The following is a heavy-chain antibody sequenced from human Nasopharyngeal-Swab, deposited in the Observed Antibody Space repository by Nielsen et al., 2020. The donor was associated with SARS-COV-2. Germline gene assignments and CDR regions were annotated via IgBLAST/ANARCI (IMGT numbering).Heavy chain of an antibody. J-gene: IGHJ4*02. CDR2: ISHNSGT. CDR1: GVSISSQY. CDR3: ARRVTSFTMIVVVMAGGMSYFDY. V-gene: IGHV4-59*11. D-gene: IGHD3-22*01. Sequence: SETLSLTCTVSGVSISSQYWSWIRQPPGKGLEWIGYISHNSGTNYNPSLKSRVTMFMDTSKNQFSLKLRSVTAADTAVYYCARRVTSFTMIVVVMAGGMSYFDYWSQGILVTVSS.